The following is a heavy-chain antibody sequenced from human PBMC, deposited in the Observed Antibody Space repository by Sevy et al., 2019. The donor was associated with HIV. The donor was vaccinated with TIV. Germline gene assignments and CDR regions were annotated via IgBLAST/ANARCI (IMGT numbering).Heavy chain of an antibody. V-gene: IGHV3-72*01. D-gene: IGHD3-16*01. CDR3: ARDLGSAFDI. J-gene: IGHJ3*02. CDR1: GFTFSDHY. CDR2: TRNKANSYTT. Sequence: GGSLRLSCAASGFTFSDHYMDWVRQAPGKGLEWVGRTRNKANSYTTEYAASVKGRFTISRGDSKNSLYLQMNSLKTEDTAVYYCARDLGSAFDIWGQGTMVTVSS.